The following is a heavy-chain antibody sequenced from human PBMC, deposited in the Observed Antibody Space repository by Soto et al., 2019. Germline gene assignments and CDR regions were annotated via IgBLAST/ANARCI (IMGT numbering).Heavy chain of an antibody. D-gene: IGHD3-10*01. Sequence: QITLKESDPALVNPTQTLTLTWTFSGFLLSTSGVGVGWIRHPPGKALEWLAIIYWDDEKRYSPSLKTRLTVAKDTSKDQVVLTMTNVDPVDTATYYCAHRAYFDSGKQFDYWGQGTLVSVSS. J-gene: IGHJ4*02. CDR3: AHRAYFDSGKQFDY. CDR2: IYWDDEK. V-gene: IGHV2-5*02. CDR1: GFLLSTSGVG.